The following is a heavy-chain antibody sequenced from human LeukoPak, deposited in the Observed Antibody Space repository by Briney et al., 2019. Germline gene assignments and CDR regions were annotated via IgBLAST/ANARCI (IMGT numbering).Heavy chain of an antibody. CDR1: GFPFSNYW. Sequence: GGSLRLSCATSGFPFSNYWMTWVRQAPGRCLEWVANIKRDGSEQFYVDSVKGRFTISRDNAKNSLYLQMNSLRAEDTAVCYCARDGDSFDFWGQGTLVTVSS. CDR2: IKRDGSEQ. CDR3: ARDGDSFDF. V-gene: IGHV3-7*01. J-gene: IGHJ4*02. D-gene: IGHD3-3*01.